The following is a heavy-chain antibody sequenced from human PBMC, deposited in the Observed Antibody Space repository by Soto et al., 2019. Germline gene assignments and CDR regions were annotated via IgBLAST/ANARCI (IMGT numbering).Heavy chain of an antibody. J-gene: IGHJ5*02. CDR1: GGSISSYY. CDR2: IYYSGST. V-gene: IGHV4-59*08. Sequence: PSETLSLTCTVSGGSISSYYWSWIRQPPGKGLEWIGYIYYSGSTNYNPSLKSRVTISVDTSKNQFSLKLSSVTAADTAVYYCAGGDRNWFDPWGQGTLVTVSS. D-gene: IGHD2-21*02. CDR3: AGGDRNWFDP.